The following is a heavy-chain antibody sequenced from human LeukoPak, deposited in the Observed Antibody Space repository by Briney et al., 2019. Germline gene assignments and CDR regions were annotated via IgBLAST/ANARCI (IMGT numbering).Heavy chain of an antibody. V-gene: IGHV3-48*03. CDR1: GFTFSSYE. CDR2: ISSSGTII. D-gene: IGHD5-18*01. CDR3: ARDSDYSYEDY. J-gene: IGHJ4*02. Sequence: GGSLRLSCAASGFTFSSYEMNWVRQAPGKGLEWVSYISSSGTIIYYADSVKGRFTISWDNAKNSLYLQMNSLRAEDTAVYYCARDSDYSYEDYWGQGTLVTVSS.